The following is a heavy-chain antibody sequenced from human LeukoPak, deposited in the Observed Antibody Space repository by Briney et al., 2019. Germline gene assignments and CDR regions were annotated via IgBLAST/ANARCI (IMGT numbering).Heavy chain of an antibody. CDR3: AKMMGERLYDYCMDV. CDR1: GFTFSSYA. J-gene: IGHJ6*03. D-gene: IGHD3-16*01. Sequence: GGSLRLSCAASGFTFSSYAMSWVRQAPGKGLEWASAMSGSGDGTYYADSVKGRFTISRDNSKNTLSLQMNSLRAEDEAVYYCAKMMGERLYDYCMDVWGKGTTVTVSS. CDR2: MSGSGDGT. V-gene: IGHV3-23*01.